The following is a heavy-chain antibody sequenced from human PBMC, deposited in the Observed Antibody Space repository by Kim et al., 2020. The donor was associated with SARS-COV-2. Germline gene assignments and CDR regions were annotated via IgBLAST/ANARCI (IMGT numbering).Heavy chain of an antibody. CDR3: AVSPAYYYGSGRDNWFDP. CDR1: GYTLTELS. V-gene: IGHV1-24*01. J-gene: IGHJ5*02. D-gene: IGHD3-10*01. Sequence: ASVKVSCKVSGYTLTELSMHWVRQAPGKGLEWMGGFDAEDGETIYAQKFQGRVTMTEDTSTDTAYMELSSLRSEDTAVYYCAVSPAYYYGSGRDNWFDPWGQGTLVTVSS. CDR2: FDAEDGET.